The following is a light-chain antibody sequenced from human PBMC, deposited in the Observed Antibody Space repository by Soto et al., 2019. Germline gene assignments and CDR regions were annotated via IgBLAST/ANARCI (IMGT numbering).Light chain of an antibody. CDR3: QQLNSYSIFT. CDR1: QDINSY. V-gene: IGKV1-9*01. J-gene: IGKJ3*01. Sequence: DIQLTQSPSFLSASVGDRVTITCRASQDINSYLAWYQQKPGKPPKLLFFGASTLQSGVPSRFSGSGSGTEFTLTISSLQPEDFATYYCQQLNSYSIFTFGPGTKVDI. CDR2: GAS.